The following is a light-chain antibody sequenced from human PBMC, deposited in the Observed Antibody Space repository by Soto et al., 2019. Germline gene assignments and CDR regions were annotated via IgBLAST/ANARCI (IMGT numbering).Light chain of an antibody. CDR1: QSVRDSR. J-gene: IGKJ2*01. Sequence: EIVLTQSPGTLSLSPGERATLSCRASQSVRDSRLAWYQQKPGQGPRLLIYGASSRVTGIPDRFSGSGSGTDFTLTITRLEPEDFAVCYCQQYGVSPMYTFGQGTKLEVK. CDR3: QQYGVSPMYT. V-gene: IGKV3-20*01. CDR2: GAS.